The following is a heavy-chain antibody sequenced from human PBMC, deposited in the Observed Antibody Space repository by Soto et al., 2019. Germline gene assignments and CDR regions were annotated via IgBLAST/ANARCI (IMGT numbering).Heavy chain of an antibody. CDR3: ARDIRSSSGGGSYGWFDP. V-gene: IGHV3-23*01. J-gene: IGHJ5*02. CDR2: ISSTGNNI. Sequence: PGGSLRLSCAASGFTFASYAMGWIRQAPGKGLEWVASISSTGNNIYYPDSVRGRFIVSRDNSKNTLYLQMNGLRAEDTALYYCARDIRSSSGGGSYGWFDPWGQGTLVTVSS. CDR1: GFTFASYA. D-gene: IGHD1-26*01.